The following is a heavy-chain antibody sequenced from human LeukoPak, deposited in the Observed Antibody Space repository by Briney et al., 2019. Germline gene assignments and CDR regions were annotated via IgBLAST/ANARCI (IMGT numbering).Heavy chain of an antibody. Sequence: SGPALVKPTQTLTLTCTLSGFSLSTSGMCVSWIRQPPGKALEWLACIDWDDDKYYSTSLKTRLTSSKDASKNQVVLTVTNMDTVDTATYYCARRGSGSPSNGALDLWGQGTMVTVSS. V-gene: IGHV2-70*11. CDR2: IDWDDDK. D-gene: IGHD1-26*01. CDR1: GFSLSTSGMC. J-gene: IGHJ3*01. CDR3: ARRGSGSPSNGALDL.